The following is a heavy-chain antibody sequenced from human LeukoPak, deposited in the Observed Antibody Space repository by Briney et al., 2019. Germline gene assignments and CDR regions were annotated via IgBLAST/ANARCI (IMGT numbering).Heavy chain of an antibody. CDR2: IIPILGIA. Sequence: SVKVSCKASGGTFSSYAISWVRQAPGQGLEWMGRIIPILGIANYAQKFQGRVTITADKSTSTAYMELSSLRSEDTAVYYCARDHGDDSSGYYQSWYWYFDLWGRGTLVTVSS. CDR1: GGTFSSYA. D-gene: IGHD3-22*01. CDR3: ARDHGDDSSGYYQSWYWYFDL. J-gene: IGHJ2*01. V-gene: IGHV1-69*04.